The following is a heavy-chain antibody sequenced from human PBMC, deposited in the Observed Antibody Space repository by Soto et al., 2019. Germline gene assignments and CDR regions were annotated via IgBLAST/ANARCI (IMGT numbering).Heavy chain of an antibody. Sequence: QVQLQESGPGLVKPSETLSLTCTVSGGSINNHYWSWIRQPPGKGLEWIGYIYYSGTTNYNPSLKGRVTISVDTSKNQFSLNLTSLTAADTATYYCARATWYCDYWGQGTLVTVSS. CDR1: GGSINNHY. D-gene: IGHD1-26*01. CDR3: ARATWYCDY. CDR2: IYYSGTT. V-gene: IGHV4-59*11. J-gene: IGHJ4*02.